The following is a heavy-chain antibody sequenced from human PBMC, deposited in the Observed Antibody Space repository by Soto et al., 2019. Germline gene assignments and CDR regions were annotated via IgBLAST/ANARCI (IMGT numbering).Heavy chain of an antibody. D-gene: IGHD2-15*01. CDR1: GDSVSSSNDY. V-gene: IGHV4-61*01. Sequence: PXEILSLTCSVSGDSVSSSNDYWSWIRQSPGRGREWIGYIYYSGSTYYNPSLRSRVTISGDTSKNQFSLKLTSVTAADTAVYYCARVGRPNGGILLPIYYFDSWGQGTLVTVSS. CDR2: IYYSGST. J-gene: IGHJ4*02. CDR3: ARVGRPNGGILLPIYYFDS.